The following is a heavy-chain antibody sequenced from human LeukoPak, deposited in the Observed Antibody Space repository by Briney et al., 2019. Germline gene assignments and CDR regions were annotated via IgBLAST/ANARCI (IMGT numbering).Heavy chain of an antibody. Sequence: PGGSLRLSCAASGFTFSSYSMNWVRQAPGKGLEWVSYISSSSSTIYYVDSVKGRFTISRDNAKNSVFLQMNSLRAEDTAVYYCARCPAVGYYYYMDVWGKGTTVTVSS. CDR3: ARCPAVGYYYYMDV. D-gene: IGHD1-26*01. J-gene: IGHJ6*03. CDR1: GFTFSSYS. V-gene: IGHV3-48*04. CDR2: ISSSSSTI.